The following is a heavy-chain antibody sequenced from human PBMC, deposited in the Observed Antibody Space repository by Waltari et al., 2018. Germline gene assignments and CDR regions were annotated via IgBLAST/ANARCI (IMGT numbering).Heavy chain of an antibody. CDR2: VRTKDNNYAT. CDR3: TRRKRNYTTSSGLDYFDY. V-gene: IGHV3-73*01. J-gene: IGHJ4*02. CDR1: GFTFSGSA. D-gene: IGHD6-6*01. Sequence: EVHLVESGGGLVQPGGSLKLSCAASGFTFSGSAIHWVRQASGTGLEWVGRVRTKDNNYATAYAASVEGRFTISRDDSKNTAYLQMNSLKAEDTAMYYCTRRKRNYTTSSGLDYFDYWGQGTLVTVSS.